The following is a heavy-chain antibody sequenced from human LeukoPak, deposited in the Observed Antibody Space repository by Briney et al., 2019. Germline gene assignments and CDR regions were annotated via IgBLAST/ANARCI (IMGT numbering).Heavy chain of an antibody. CDR1: GGSISIGGYY. D-gene: IGHD2-2*01. V-gene: IGHV4-31*03. J-gene: IGHJ3*02. CDR2: IYYSGST. CDR3: ARGGCSSTSCYRIDDAFDI. Sequence: PSQTLSLTCTVSGGSISIGGYYWSWIRQHPGKGVEWIGYIYYSGSTYYNPSLKSRVTISVDTSKNQFSLKLSSVTAADTAVYYCARGGCSSTSCYRIDDAFDIWGQGTMVTVSS.